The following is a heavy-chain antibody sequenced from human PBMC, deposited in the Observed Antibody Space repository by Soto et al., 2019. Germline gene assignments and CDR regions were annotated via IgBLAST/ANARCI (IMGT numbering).Heavy chain of an antibody. CDR1: GFTFSGSA. V-gene: IGHV3-73*01. D-gene: IGHD3-16*01. CDR2: IRSKANSYAT. Sequence: GGSLRLSCAASGFTFSGSAMHWVRQASGKGLEWVGRIRSKANSYATAYAASVKGRFTIARDDSKNTAYLQMNSLKTEDTAVYYCTRNLYDYVWGTFDPWGQGTLVTVSS. J-gene: IGHJ5*02. CDR3: TRNLYDYVWGTFDP.